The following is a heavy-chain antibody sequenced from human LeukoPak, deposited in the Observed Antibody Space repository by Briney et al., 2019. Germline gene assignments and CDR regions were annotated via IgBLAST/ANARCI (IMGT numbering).Heavy chain of an antibody. V-gene: IGHV3-23*01. CDR2: ISDGGGTT. J-gene: IGHJ4*02. D-gene: IGHD1-1*01. Sequence: GGSLRLSCAASGFTFSSYAMDWVRQAPGKGLEWVSAISDGGGTTYYANSVKGRFTVARDNSKNTLYLQMNSLRAEDTAIYYCAKADPGTGAFDYWGQGTLVTVSS. CDR1: GFTFSSYA. CDR3: AKADPGTGAFDY.